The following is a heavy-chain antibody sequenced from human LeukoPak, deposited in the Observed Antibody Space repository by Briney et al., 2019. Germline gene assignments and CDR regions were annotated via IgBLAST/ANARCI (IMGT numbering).Heavy chain of an antibody. CDR1: GFTFSTYW. D-gene: IGHD6-13*01. V-gene: IGHV3-7*01. CDR2: IKYDGGEK. J-gene: IGHJ4*02. Sequence: GGSLRLSCAASGFTFSTYWMSWVRQVPGKGLEWLANIKYDGGEKYHVYSVNGRFTVSRDKAKHSLYLQMNSLRDEDTAVYYCTRAHGYRKTLLDYWGQGTLVTVSS. CDR3: TRAHGYRKTLLDY.